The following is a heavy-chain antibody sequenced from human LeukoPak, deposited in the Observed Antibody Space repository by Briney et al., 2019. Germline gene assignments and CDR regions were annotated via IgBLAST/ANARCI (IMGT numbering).Heavy chain of an antibody. Sequence: SVKVSCKASGGTFSSQSISWVRQAPGQGLEWMGGIIPIFGTANYAQKFQGRVTITTDESTSTAYMELSSLRSEDTAVYYCARDRQHYDSSGYLYYFDYWGQGTLVTVSS. CDR3: ARDRQHYDSSGYLYYFDY. CDR1: GGTFSSQS. J-gene: IGHJ4*02. CDR2: IIPIFGTA. D-gene: IGHD3-22*01. V-gene: IGHV1-69*05.